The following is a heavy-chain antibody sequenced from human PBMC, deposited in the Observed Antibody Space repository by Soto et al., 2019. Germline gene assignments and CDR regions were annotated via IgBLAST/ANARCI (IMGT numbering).Heavy chain of an antibody. CDR1: GFTFSSYA. CDR2: ITGYGGNT. D-gene: IGHD2-15*01. V-gene: IGHV3-23*01. Sequence: EVQLLESGGGLVQPGGSLRLSCAASGFTFSSYAMTWVRQAPGKGLEWVSVITGYGGNTFYAASVKGRFTISRDNSKNTLFLQMNSLRAEDTAVYYCAKAPLEYCSGVRCYPFDYWGQGTLVTVSS. J-gene: IGHJ4*02. CDR3: AKAPLEYCSGVRCYPFDY.